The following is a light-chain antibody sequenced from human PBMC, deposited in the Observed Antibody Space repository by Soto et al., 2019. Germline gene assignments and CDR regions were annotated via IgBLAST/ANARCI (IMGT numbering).Light chain of an antibody. CDR3: QTWGTGVV. CDR1: SGHSSYA. CDR2: LNSDGSH. V-gene: IGLV4-69*01. J-gene: IGLJ2*01. Sequence: QSALTQSPSASASLGASVKLTCTLSSGHSSYAIAWHQQQPEKGPRYLMKLNSDGSHYKGDGIPDRFSGSSSGTERYLTISSLQSEDEADYYCQTWGTGVVFGGGTKLTVL.